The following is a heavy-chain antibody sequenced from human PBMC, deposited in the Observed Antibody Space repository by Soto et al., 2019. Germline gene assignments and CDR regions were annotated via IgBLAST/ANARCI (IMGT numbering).Heavy chain of an antibody. V-gene: IGHV1-69*13. CDR1: GGTFSSYA. Sequence: SVKVSCKASGGTFSSYAISWVRQAPGQGLEWMGGIIPICGTANYAQKFQGRVTITADESTGTAYMELSSLRSEDTAVYYCAREVVVVPAVITLNSYYYGMDVWGQGTTVTVSS. D-gene: IGHD2-2*01. CDR3: AREVVVVPAVITLNSYYYGMDV. CDR2: IIPICGTA. J-gene: IGHJ6*02.